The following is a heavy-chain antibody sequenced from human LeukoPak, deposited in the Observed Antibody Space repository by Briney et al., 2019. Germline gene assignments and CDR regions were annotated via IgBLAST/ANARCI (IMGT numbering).Heavy chain of an antibody. D-gene: IGHD4-17*01. J-gene: IGHJ3*02. V-gene: IGHV4-31*03. Sequence: PSQTLSLTCTVSGGSISSGGYYWRWIRQHPGKGLEWIGYIYYSGSTYYNPSLKSRVTISVDTSKNQFSLKLSSVTAADTAVYYCARAVTSLYDAFDIWGQGTMVTVSS. CDR1: GGSISSGGYY. CDR2: IYYSGST. CDR3: ARAVTSLYDAFDI.